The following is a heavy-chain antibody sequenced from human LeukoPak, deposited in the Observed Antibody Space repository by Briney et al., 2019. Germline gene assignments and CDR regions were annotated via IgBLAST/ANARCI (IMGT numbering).Heavy chain of an antibody. CDR2: IWYDGSNK. V-gene: IGHV3-33*01. Sequence: PGRSLRLSCAASGFTFSSYGMHWVRQAPGKGLEWVAVIWYDGSNKYYADSVKARFTISRDNSKNTLYLQMNSLRAEDTAVYYCARDREVAGTGWFDPWGQGTLVTVSS. D-gene: IGHD6-19*01. CDR1: GFTFSSYG. J-gene: IGHJ5*02. CDR3: ARDREVAGTGWFDP.